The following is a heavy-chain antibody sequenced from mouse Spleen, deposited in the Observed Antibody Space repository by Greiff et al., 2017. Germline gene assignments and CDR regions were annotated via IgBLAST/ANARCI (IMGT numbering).Heavy chain of an antibody. CDR2: IDPSDSYT. CDR3: ARGSTV. Sequence: VQLQQPGAELVKPGASVKLSCKASGYTFTSYWMQWVKQRPGQGLEWIGEIDPSDSYTNYNQKFKGKATLTVDTSSSTAYMQLSSLTSEDSAVYYCARGSTVWGAGTTVTVSS. V-gene: IGHV1-50*01. CDR1: GYTFTSYW. J-gene: IGHJ1*01. D-gene: IGHD2-1*01.